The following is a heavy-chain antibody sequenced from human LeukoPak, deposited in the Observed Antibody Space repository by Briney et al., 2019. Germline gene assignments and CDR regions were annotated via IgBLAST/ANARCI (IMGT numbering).Heavy chain of an antibody. V-gene: IGHV1-69*05. J-gene: IGHJ6*03. CDR2: IIPIFGTA. D-gene: IGHD3-3*01. CDR3: ARGPFWSGYEAHNYYYYYMDV. Sequence: ASVKVSCKASGGTFSSYAISWVRQAPGQGLEWMGGIIPIFGTANYAQKFQGRVTITTDESTSTAYMELSSLRSEDTAVYYCARGPFWSGYEAHNYYYYYMDVWGKGTTVTVSS. CDR1: GGTFSSYA.